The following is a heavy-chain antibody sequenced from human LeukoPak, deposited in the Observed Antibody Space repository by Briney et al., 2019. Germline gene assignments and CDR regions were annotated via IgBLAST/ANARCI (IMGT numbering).Heavy chain of an antibody. Sequence: ASVKVSCKASGYTFTSYYMHWVRQAPGQGLEWMGWISAYNGNTNYAQKFQGRVTMTTDTSTSTAYMELRSLRSDDTALYYCAREQGGWDPRFDPWGQGTLVTVSS. CDR3: AREQGGWDPRFDP. CDR1: GYTFTSYY. V-gene: IGHV1-18*04. D-gene: IGHD1-26*01. CDR2: ISAYNGNT. J-gene: IGHJ5*02.